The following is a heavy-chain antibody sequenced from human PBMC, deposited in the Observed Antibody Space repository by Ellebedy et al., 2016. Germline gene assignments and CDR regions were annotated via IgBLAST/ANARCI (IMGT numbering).Heavy chain of an antibody. CDR1: GGTFSSYA. CDR2: IIPIFGTA. Sequence: ASVKVSCKTSGGTFSSYAIGWVRQAPGQGLEWMGGIIPIFGTANYAQKFKGRVTITADESTSTAYMELRSLRSDDSAVYYCARAFNRHSPTTKIEYWGQGTLVTVSS. CDR3: ARAFNRHSPTTKIEY. D-gene: IGHD4-17*01. V-gene: IGHV1-69*13. J-gene: IGHJ4*02.